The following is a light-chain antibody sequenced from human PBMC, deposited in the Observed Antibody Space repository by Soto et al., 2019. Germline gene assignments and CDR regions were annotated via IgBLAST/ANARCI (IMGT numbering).Light chain of an antibody. Sequence: EIVLTQSPATLSLSPGEIATLSCSASQSVTSSYLAWYQQKPGQAPRLLIYAASSRATGIPDRFSGSGSGTDFTLTISRLEPEDFAVYYCQQYGYSATFGGGTKVDIK. CDR2: AAS. CDR3: QQYGYSAT. J-gene: IGKJ4*01. V-gene: IGKV3-20*01. CDR1: QSVTSSY.